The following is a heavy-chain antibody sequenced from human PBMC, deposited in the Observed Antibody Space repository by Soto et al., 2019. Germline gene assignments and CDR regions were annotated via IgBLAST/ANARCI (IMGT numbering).Heavy chain of an antibody. D-gene: IGHD2-2*01. V-gene: IGHV1-69*01. Sequence: QVQLVQSGAEVKKPGSSVKVSCKASGGTFGSYAISWVRQAPGQGLEWMGGIIPIPGTANYAQKFQGRVTIAADESTSTAYMELSSLRSEDTAVYYCARSQGSSTSLEIYYYYYYGMEVWGQGTTVNVSS. J-gene: IGHJ6*02. CDR1: GGTFGSYA. CDR3: ARSQGSSTSLEIYYYYYYGMEV. CDR2: IIPIPGTA.